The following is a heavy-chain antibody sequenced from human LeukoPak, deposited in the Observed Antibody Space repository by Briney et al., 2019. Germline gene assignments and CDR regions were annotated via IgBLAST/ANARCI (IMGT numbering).Heavy chain of an antibody. D-gene: IGHD6-13*01. CDR3: ASQPRIAAAGPVDF. V-gene: IGHV3-30*04. Sequence: GGSLRLSCAASGFTFSSYAMHWVRQAPGKGLEWVAVISYDGSNKYYADSVKGRFTISRDNSKNTLYLQMNSLRAEDTAVYYCASQPRIAAAGPVDFWGQGTLVTGSS. J-gene: IGHJ4*02. CDR1: GFTFSSYA. CDR2: ISYDGSNK.